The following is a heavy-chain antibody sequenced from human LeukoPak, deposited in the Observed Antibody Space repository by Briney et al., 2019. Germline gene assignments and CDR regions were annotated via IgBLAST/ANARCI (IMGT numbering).Heavy chain of an antibody. J-gene: IGHJ6*04. CDR3: AREIRLGPYYYYGMDV. V-gene: IGHV3-30*04. D-gene: IGHD1-26*01. CDR1: GFTFSGYA. Sequence: GRSLRLSCAASGFTFSGYAMHWVRQAQGKGLEGVAVISYDGSNKYYADSVKGRFTISRDNSKNTLYLQMNSLRAEDTAVYYCAREIRLGPYYYYGMDVWGKGTTVTVSS. CDR2: ISYDGSNK.